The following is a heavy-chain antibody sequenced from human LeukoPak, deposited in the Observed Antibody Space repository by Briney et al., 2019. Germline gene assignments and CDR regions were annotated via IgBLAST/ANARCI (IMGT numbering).Heavy chain of an antibody. Sequence: SVKVSCKASGGTFSSYAISWVRQAPGQGLEWMGGIIPIFGTANYAQKFQGRVTITADKSTSTAYMELSSLRSEDTAVYYCARVLRPRYYYDSSGYYADALDIWGQGTMVTVSS. CDR3: ARVLRPRYYYDSSGYYADALDI. CDR1: GGTFSSYA. J-gene: IGHJ3*02. D-gene: IGHD3-22*01. CDR2: IIPIFGTA. V-gene: IGHV1-69*06.